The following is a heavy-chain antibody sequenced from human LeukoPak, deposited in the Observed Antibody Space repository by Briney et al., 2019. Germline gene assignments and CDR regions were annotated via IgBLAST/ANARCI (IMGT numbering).Heavy chain of an antibody. J-gene: IGHJ4*02. CDR3: AKEAGWDQRHFDY. D-gene: IGHD1-26*01. V-gene: IGHV3-74*01. CDR1: GFTFSSYW. CDR2: IHSDGSST. Sequence: PGGSLRLSCAASGFTFSSYWMHWVRQAPGKGLVWVSHIHSDGSSTSYADSVKGRFTISRDNAKNSLYLQMNSLRAEDMALYYCAKEAGWDQRHFDYWGQGTLVTVSS.